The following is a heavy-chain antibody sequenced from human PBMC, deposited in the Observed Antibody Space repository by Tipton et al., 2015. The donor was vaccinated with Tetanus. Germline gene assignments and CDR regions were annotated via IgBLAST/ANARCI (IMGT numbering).Heavy chain of an antibody. J-gene: IGHJ4*02. CDR2: ITGSGHIT. CDR3: AKRGQQWVVSSYFDS. Sequence: SLRLSCAASGFTLTTYSINWFRQAPGKGLERVSSITGSGHITYADSVKGRFTISRDNSKNTVFLQIDSLRADDTAVYFCAKRGQQWVVSSYFDSWGQGTLVAVSS. V-gene: IGHV3-23*01. D-gene: IGHD6-19*01. CDR1: GFTLTTYS.